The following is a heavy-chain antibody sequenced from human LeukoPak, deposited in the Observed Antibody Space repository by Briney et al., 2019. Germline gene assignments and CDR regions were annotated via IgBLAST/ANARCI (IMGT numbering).Heavy chain of an antibody. CDR2: ISWNSGSI. V-gene: IGHV3-9*01. CDR3: AKLGPSGWYVRVVDY. J-gene: IGHJ4*02. D-gene: IGHD6-19*01. Sequence: GGSLRLSCAASGFTFDDYAMHWVRQAPGKGLEWVSGISWNSGSIGYADSVKGRFTISRDNAKNSLYLQMNSLRAEDTAVYYCAKLGPSGWYVRVVDYWGQGTLVTVSS. CDR1: GFTFDDYA.